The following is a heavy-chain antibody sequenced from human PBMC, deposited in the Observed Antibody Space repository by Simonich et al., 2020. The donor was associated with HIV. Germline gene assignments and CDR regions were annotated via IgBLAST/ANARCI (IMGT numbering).Heavy chain of an antibody. Sequence: QVQLQESGPGLVKPSETLSLTCAVSGYYISSGYYWGWIRQPPGKGLEWIASYHVGSTYYNPAITTLVTISVDTSKTPLALKLSSVTAADTALYYGARGPAPAVSGGWGVNWFDPWGQGTLVTVSS. V-gene: IGHV4-38-2*01. CDR3: ARGPAPAVSGGWGVNWFDP. CDR2: YHVGST. D-gene: IGHD2-15*01. J-gene: IGHJ5*02. CDR1: GYYISSGYY.